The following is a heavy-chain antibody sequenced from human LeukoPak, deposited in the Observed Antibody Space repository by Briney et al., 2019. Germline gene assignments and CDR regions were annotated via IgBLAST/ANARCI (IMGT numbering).Heavy chain of an antibody. CDR3: ARGWFGELLN. Sequence: PSETLSLTCAVYGGSFSGYYWSWIRQPPGKGLEWIGEINHSGSTNYNPSLKSRVTMSVDTSKNQFSLKLSSVTAADTAVYYCARGWFGELLNWGQGTLVTVSS. CDR2: INHSGST. CDR1: GGSFSGYY. V-gene: IGHV4-34*01. J-gene: IGHJ4*02. D-gene: IGHD3-10*01.